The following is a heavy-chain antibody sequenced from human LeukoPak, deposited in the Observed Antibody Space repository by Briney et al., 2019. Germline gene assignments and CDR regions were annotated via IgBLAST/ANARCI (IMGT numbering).Heavy chain of an antibody. J-gene: IGHJ4*02. CDR2: INHSGST. CDR3: ARGNYDILTGSGYYFDY. Sequence: PSETLSLTCAVSGGSISGYYWSWIRQPPGKGLEWIGEINHSGSTNYNPSLKSRVTISVDTSQNQFSLKLSSVTAADTAVYYCARGNYDILTGSGYYFDYWGQGTLVTVSS. CDR1: GGSISGYY. D-gene: IGHD3-9*01. V-gene: IGHV4-34*01.